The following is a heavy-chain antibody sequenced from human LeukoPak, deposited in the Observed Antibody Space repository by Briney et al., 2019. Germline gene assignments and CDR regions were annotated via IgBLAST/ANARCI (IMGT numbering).Heavy chain of an antibody. Sequence: GGSLRLSCAASGFTFSSYGMHSVRQAPGKGLEWVAFISYDGSNKYYADSVKGRFTISRDNSKNTLYLQMNSLRAEDTDVYYCAKDVGIAVAPDAFDIWGQGTMVTVSS. D-gene: IGHD6-19*01. J-gene: IGHJ3*02. V-gene: IGHV3-30*18. CDR3: AKDVGIAVAPDAFDI. CDR1: GFTFSSYG. CDR2: ISYDGSNK.